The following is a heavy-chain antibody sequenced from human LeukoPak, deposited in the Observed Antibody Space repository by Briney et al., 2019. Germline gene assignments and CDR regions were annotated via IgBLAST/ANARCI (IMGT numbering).Heavy chain of an antibody. V-gene: IGHV1-46*01. CDR1: GYTFTSYY. CDR2: INPSGGST. D-gene: IGHD2-2*01. CDR3: ARVGRGYCSSTSCPGEGTFDY. J-gene: IGHJ4*02. Sequence: GASVKVSCKASGYTFTSYYMHWVRQAPGQGLEWMGIINPSGGSTSYAQKFQGRVTMTRDMSTSTVYMELSSLRSEDTAVYCCARVGRGYCSSTSCPGEGTFDYWGQGTLVTVSS.